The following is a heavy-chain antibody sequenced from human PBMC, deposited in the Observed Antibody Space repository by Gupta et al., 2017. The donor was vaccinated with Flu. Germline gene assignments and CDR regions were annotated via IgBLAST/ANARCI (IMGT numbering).Heavy chain of an antibody. V-gene: IGHV3-48*03. CDR2: ISSSGSTI. CDR3: ARAPLDYDFWSGYYRSHLGGDY. Sequence: ISSSGSTIYYADSVKGRFTISRDNAKNSLYLQMNSLRAEDTAVYYCARAPLDYDFWSGYYRSHLGGDYWGQGTLVTVSS. D-gene: IGHD3-3*01. J-gene: IGHJ4*02.